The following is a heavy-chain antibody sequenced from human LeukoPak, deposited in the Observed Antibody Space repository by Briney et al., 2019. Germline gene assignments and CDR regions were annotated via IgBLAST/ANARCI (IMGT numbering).Heavy chain of an antibody. V-gene: IGHV1-18*01. J-gene: IGHJ4*02. CDR3: ARALGSGWYHSAHVDY. Sequence: ASVKVSCKASGYTFTSYGISWVRQAPGQGLEWMGWISAYNGNTNYAQKLQGRVTMTTDTSTSTAYMELRSLRSDDTAVYYCARALGSGWYHSAHVDYWGQGTLVTVSS. CDR1: GYTFTSYG. D-gene: IGHD6-19*01. CDR2: ISAYNGNT.